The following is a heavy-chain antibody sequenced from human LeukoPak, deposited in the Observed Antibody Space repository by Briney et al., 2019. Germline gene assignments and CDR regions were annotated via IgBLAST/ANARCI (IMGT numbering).Heavy chain of an antibody. CDR3: ARENYDSSGHSAFDI. CDR1: GASISSSDYY. CDR2: IYYSGST. J-gene: IGHJ3*02. Sequence: SETLSLTCTVSGASISSSDYYWGWIRQPPGKGLEWIGSIYYSGSTYYNPSLKSRVTISVDTSKNQFSLKLSSVTAADTAVYYCARENYDSSGHSAFDIWGQGTMVTVSS. D-gene: IGHD3-22*01. V-gene: IGHV4-39*07.